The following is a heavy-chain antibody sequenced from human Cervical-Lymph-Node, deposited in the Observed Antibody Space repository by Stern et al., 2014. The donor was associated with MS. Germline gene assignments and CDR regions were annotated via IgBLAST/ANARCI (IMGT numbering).Heavy chain of an antibody. CDR3: ARGQAVAGTLPEY. D-gene: IGHD6-19*01. CDR1: GYTFTSYD. V-gene: IGHV1-8*01. J-gene: IGHJ4*02. Sequence: VQLVESGAEVKKPGASVKVSCKASGYTFTSYDINWVRQATGPGLEWMGWMNPNSGNTGYAQKFQGRVTMTRDTSTSTAYMEVSSLRSEDTAVYYCARGQAVAGTLPEYWGQGTLVTVSS. CDR2: MNPNSGNT.